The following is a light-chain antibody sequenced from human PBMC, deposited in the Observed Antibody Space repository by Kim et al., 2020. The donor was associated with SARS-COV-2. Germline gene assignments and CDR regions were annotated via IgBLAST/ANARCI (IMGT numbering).Light chain of an antibody. J-gene: IGKJ1*01. CDR1: QSISSW. CDR3: QQYNSYPWT. V-gene: IGKV1-5*03. CDR2: KAS. Sequence: DIQMTQSPSTLSASVGDRVTIICRASQSISSWLAWYQQKPGKAPKLLIYKASSLESGVASRFSGSGSGTEFTITISSLQPDDFATYYCQQYNSYPWTFGQGTKVDIK.